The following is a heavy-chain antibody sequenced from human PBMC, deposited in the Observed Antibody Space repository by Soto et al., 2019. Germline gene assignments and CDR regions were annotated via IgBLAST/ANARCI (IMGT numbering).Heavy chain of an antibody. CDR2: INPNSGGT. CDR1: GYTFTGYY. D-gene: IGHD4-17*01. J-gene: IGHJ4*02. CDR3: ARLSTVTDTPHNYFDY. V-gene: IGHV1-2*04. Sequence: ASVKVSCKASGYTFTGYYMHWVRQAPGQGLEWMGWINPNSGGTNYAQKFQGWVTMTRDTSISTAYMERSRLRSDDTAVYYWARLSTVTDTPHNYFDYWGQGTLVTVSS.